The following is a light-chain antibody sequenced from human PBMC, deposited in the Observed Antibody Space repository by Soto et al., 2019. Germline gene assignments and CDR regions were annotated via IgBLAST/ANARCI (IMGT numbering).Light chain of an antibody. V-gene: IGLV2-8*01. Sequence: QSALTQPPSASGSPGQSVTISCTGTSSDVGGYNYVFWYQQHPGKAPKLMIYEVSKRPSGVPDRFSGSKSGNTASLTVSGXXXXDEADYYCSSYAGSNNFGVFGTGTKLTVL. CDR2: EVS. J-gene: IGLJ1*01. CDR3: SSYAGSNNFGV. CDR1: SSDVGGYNY.